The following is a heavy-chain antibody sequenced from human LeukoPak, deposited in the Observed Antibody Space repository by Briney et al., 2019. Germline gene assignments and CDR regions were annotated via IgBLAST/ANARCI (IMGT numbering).Heavy chain of an antibody. V-gene: IGHV4-59*01. Sequence: SETLSLTCTASGGSISSYYWSWIRQPPGKGLEWIWYIYNSGSTNYNPSLKSRVTISVDTSKNQFSLKLSSVTAADTAVYYCARDSGPPWRLDTEGFDPWGQGTLVTVSS. J-gene: IGHJ5*02. CDR3: ARDSGPPWRLDTEGFDP. D-gene: IGHD5-18*01. CDR2: IYNSGST. CDR1: GGSISSYY.